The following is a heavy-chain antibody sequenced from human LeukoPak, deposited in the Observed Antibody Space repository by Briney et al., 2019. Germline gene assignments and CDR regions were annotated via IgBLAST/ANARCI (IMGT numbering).Heavy chain of an antibody. CDR3: ARGGRVVVAAIDY. CDR1: GYTFVSYG. D-gene: IGHD2-15*01. Sequence: ASVKVSCKASGYTFVSYGITWVRQAPGQGLEWMGWISVYNGDTKYAQNLQGRVTLTTDTSTSTAYMELRSLRSDDTAVYYCARGGRVVVAAIDYWGQGTLVTVSS. J-gene: IGHJ4*02. V-gene: IGHV1-18*04. CDR2: ISVYNGDT.